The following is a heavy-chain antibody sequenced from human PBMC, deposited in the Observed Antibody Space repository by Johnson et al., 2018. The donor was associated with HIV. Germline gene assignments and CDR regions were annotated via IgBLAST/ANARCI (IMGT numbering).Heavy chain of an antibody. Sequence: VQLVESGGGVVQPGRSLRLSCAASGFTVSGDYMSWVRQAPGTGLEWVSLISNDGTTYYADSVKVRFPISRDNSKNTLYLQMNSLRAEDTAVYYCARGLIDYGDSQAFDIWGQGTMVTVSS. CDR2: ISNDGTT. CDR1: GFTVSGDY. CDR3: ARGLIDYGDSQAFDI. D-gene: IGHD4-17*01. V-gene: IGHV3-66*02. J-gene: IGHJ3*02.